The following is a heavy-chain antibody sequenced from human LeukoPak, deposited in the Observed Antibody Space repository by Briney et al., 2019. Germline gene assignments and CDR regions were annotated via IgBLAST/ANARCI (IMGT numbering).Heavy chain of an antibody. Sequence: GASVKVSCKASGYTFTGYYTHWVRQAPGQGLEWMGWINPNSGGTNYAQKFQGRVTMTRDTSISTAYMELSRLRSDDTAVYYCARQRPAMASSYMDVWGKGTTVTVSS. CDR3: ARQRPAMASSYMDV. J-gene: IGHJ6*03. V-gene: IGHV1-2*02. CDR2: INPNSGGT. D-gene: IGHD5-18*01. CDR1: GYTFTGYY.